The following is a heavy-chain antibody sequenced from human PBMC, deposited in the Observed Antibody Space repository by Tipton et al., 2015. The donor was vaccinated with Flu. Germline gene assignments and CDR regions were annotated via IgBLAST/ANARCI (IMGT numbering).Heavy chain of an antibody. CDR3: ARAGWLLPFDY. CDR2: IYTSGGT. J-gene: IGHJ4*02. CDR1: GGSISSGSYY. V-gene: IGHV4-61*02. Sequence: LRLSCTVSGGSISSGSYYWSWIRQPAGKGLEWIGRIYTSGGTNYNPSLKSRVTISVDTSKNQFSLKLSSVTAADTAVYYCARAGWLLPFDYWGQGTLVTVSS. D-gene: IGHD3-22*01.